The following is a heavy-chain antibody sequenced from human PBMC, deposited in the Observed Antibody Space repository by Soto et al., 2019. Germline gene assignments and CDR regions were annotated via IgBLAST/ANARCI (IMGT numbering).Heavy chain of an antibody. CDR2: IWYDGSNK. V-gene: IGHV3-33*06. CDR1: GFTFSSYG. J-gene: IGHJ6*03. D-gene: IGHD3-10*02. CDR3: AKDPMCYYMDV. Sequence: QVQLVESGGGVVQPGRSLRLSCAASGFTFSSYGMHWVRQAPGKGLEWVAVIWYDGSNKYYADSVKGRFTISRYNSNNTLYLQMISLRAENTAVYYCAKDPMCYYMDVWGKGTTVTFS.